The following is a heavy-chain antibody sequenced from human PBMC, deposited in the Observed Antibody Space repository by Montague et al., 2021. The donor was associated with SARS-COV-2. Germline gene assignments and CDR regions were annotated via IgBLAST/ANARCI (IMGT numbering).Heavy chain of an antibody. D-gene: IGHD6-13*01. Sequence: CAISGDSVSVVTPGWNWDRHSPALRLEQLGGTCYLSKYNYDYAVSVKSRMTISPDTSKNQFSLQLSSVTPEDRAVYYCARDPRYSLSWSFDYWGQGTLVTVAS. CDR3: ARDPRYSLSWSFDY. CDR2: TCYLSKYNY. CDR1: GDSVSVVTPG. V-gene: IGHV6-1*01. J-gene: IGHJ4*02.